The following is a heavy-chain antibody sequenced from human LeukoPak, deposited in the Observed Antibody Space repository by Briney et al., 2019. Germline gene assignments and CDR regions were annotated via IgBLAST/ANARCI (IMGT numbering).Heavy chain of an antibody. Sequence: ASVKVSCKASGYTFTGYYMHWVRQAPGQGLEWMGWINPNSGGTNYAQKFQGRVTMTRDTSTSTVYMELSSLRSEDTAVYYCAREGYSSSWYDFDYWGQGTLVTVSS. V-gene: IGHV1-2*02. CDR3: AREGYSSSWYDFDY. CDR2: INPNSGGT. CDR1: GYTFTGYY. D-gene: IGHD6-13*01. J-gene: IGHJ4*02.